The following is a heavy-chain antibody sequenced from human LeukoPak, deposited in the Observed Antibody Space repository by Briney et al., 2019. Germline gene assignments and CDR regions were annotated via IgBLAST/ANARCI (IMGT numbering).Heavy chain of an antibody. D-gene: IGHD3-3*01. CDR1: GGSISSGGYY. CDR2: IYYSGST. V-gene: IGHV4-31*03. J-gene: IGHJ3*02. Sequence: SETLSLTCTVSGGSISSGGYYWSWIRQHPGKGLEWIGYIYYSGSTYYNPSLKSRVTISVDTSKNQFSLKLSSVTAADTAVYYCARTPDSGSDAFDIWGQGTMVTVSS. CDR3: ARTPDSGSDAFDI.